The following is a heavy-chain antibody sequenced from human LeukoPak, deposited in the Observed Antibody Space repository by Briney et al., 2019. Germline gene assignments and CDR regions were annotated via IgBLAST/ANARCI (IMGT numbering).Heavy chain of an antibody. CDR2: IYHSGST. CDR3: ARSGSRYDFWSGYYNDY. D-gene: IGHD3-3*01. CDR1: GGSISSYY. J-gene: IGHJ4*02. Sequence: KTSETLSLTCTVSGGSISSYYWSWIRQPPGKGLEWIGSIYHSGSTYYNPSLKSRVTISVDTSKNQFSLKLSSVTAADTAVYYCARSGSRYDFWSGYYNDYWGQGTLVTVSS. V-gene: IGHV4-59*08.